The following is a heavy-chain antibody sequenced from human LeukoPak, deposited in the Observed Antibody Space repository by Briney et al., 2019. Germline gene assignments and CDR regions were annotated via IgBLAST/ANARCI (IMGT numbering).Heavy chain of an antibody. J-gene: IGHJ5*02. CDR3: ARHSDIGPVSWFDP. CDR1: DDSIHNYY. V-gene: IGHV4-4*09. D-gene: IGHD2-21*01. Sequence: PSETLSLAWTVADDSIHNYYWTWVRQPPGKGLEWIGDSYTSGTTKENPSHKCRVTISLDTSKNQFSLRLSSVTAADTDVYYCARHSDIGPVSWFDPWGRGILVTVSS. CDR2: SYTSGTT.